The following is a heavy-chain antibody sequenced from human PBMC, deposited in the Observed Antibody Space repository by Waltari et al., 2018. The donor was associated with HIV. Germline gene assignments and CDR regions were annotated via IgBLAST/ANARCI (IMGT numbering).Heavy chain of an antibody. Sequence: EVQLVESGGGSVQPGRSLRLSCTASGITFDDYAMHWVRQPPAKGLEWVSHSSVNSGDIAYADSVKVRFTITKDNTKNSLFLQMNSVRSEEAALYYCGKYGVSTILGVRNGMDDWGQGTTVTVAS. CDR3: GKYGVSTILGVRNGMDD. J-gene: IGHJ6*02. D-gene: IGHD3-3*01. V-gene: IGHV3-9*01. CDR2: SSVNSGDI. CDR1: GITFDDYA.